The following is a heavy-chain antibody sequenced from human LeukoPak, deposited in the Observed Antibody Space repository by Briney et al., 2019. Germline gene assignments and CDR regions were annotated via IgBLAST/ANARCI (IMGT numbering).Heavy chain of an antibody. CDR1: GYTFTGYY. CDR3: ARDSSYGYYYMGV. Sequence: ASVKVSCKAPGYTFTGYYMHWVRQAPGQGLEWMGRINPNSGGTNYAQKFQGRVTMTRDTSISTAYMELSRLTSDDTAVYYCARDSSYGYYYMGVWGKGTTVTVSS. D-gene: IGHD5-18*01. J-gene: IGHJ6*03. V-gene: IGHV1-2*06. CDR2: INPNSGGT.